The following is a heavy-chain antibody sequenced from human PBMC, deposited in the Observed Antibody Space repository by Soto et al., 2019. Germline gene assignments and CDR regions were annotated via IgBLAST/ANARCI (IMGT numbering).Heavy chain of an antibody. CDR3: ARQGELRPYYYYYYGMDV. CDR2: IYYSGST. D-gene: IGHD1-7*01. J-gene: IGHJ6*02. CDR1: GGSISSSSYY. Sequence: QLQLQESGPGLVKPSETLSLTCTVSGGSISSSSYYWGWIRQPPGKGLEWIGSIYYSGSTYYNPSLKSRVTISVDTSKNQFSLKLSSVTAADTAVYYCARQGELRPYYYYYYGMDVWGQGTTVTVSS. V-gene: IGHV4-39*01.